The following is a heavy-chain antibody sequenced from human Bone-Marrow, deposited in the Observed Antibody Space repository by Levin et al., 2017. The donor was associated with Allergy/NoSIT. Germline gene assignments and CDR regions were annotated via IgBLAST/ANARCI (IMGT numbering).Heavy chain of an antibody. Sequence: GESLKISCAASGFTFSDYYMSWIRQASGKGLEWVSYISSSSSYTNYADSVKGRFTISRDNAKNSLYLQMNSLRAEDTAVYYCARTSAPAAPFDYWGQGTLVTVSS. J-gene: IGHJ4*02. CDR3: ARTSAPAAPFDY. CDR1: GFTFSDYY. D-gene: IGHD2-2*01. V-gene: IGHV3-11*06. CDR2: ISSSSSYT.